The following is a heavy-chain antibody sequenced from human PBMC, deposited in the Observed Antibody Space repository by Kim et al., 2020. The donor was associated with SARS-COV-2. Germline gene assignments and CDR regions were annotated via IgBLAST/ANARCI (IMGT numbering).Heavy chain of an antibody. V-gene: IGHV3-30*18. Sequence: GGSLRLSCAASGFTFSSYGMHWVRQAPGKGLEWVAVISYDGSNKYYADSVKGRFTISRDNSKNTLYLQMNSLRAEDTAVYYCAKDLYGSGSLLMDVWGQGTTVTVSS. CDR3: AKDLYGSGSLLMDV. D-gene: IGHD3-10*01. CDR1: GFTFSSYG. J-gene: IGHJ6*02. CDR2: ISYDGSNK.